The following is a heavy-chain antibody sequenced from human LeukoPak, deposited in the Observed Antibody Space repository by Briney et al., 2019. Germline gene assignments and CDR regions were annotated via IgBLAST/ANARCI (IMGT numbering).Heavy chain of an antibody. CDR3: ASEDNWYFDK. V-gene: IGHV3-15*01. CDR2: IKSKNDDGTT. CDR1: GFTFSNAW. Sequence: GGSLRLSCAASGFTFSNAWMTWVRQAPGKGLEWVGRIKSKNDDGTTDYAAPVRGRFTISRDDSKNTLYLQMNSLKTEDTAVYYCASEDNWYFDKWGQGTLVTVSS. D-gene: IGHD1-20*01. J-gene: IGHJ4*02.